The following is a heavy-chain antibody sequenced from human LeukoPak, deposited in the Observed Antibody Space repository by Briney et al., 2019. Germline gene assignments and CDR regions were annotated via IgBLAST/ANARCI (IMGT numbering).Heavy chain of an antibody. CDR2: VYHSGTT. J-gene: IGHJ3*01. CDR3: ARQRDYADYLDAFDV. CDR1: GDSVSIYY. V-gene: IGHV4-59*08. Sequence: PSETLSLTCTVSGDSVSIYYWSWIRQPPGKGLECIGYVYHSGTTNYNPSLKSRVTISVDTSKNQFSLKLSSVTAADTAIYYCARQRDYADYLDAFDVWGQGTMVTVSS. D-gene: IGHD4-17*01.